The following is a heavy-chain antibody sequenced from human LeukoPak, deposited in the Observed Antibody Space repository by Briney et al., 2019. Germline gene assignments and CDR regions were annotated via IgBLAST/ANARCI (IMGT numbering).Heavy chain of an antibody. Sequence: GRSLRLSCAASGFTFSSYGMHWVRQAPGKGLEWVAVISYDGSNKYYADSVKGRFTISRDSSKNTLYLQMNSLRAEDTAVYYCAKDLDGYCSSTSCYPFDYWGQGTLVTVSS. CDR1: GFTFSSYG. V-gene: IGHV3-30*18. J-gene: IGHJ4*02. D-gene: IGHD2-2*03. CDR2: ISYDGSNK. CDR3: AKDLDGYCSSTSCYPFDY.